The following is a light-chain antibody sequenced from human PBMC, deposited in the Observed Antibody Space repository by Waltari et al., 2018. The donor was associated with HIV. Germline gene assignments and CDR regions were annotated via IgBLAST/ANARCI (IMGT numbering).Light chain of an antibody. Sequence: DIVMTQSPDSLAVSLGGRATISCKSSQNILSSPNNKNHLAWYQQKPGQPPKLLFYWASIREVGVPDRFTGSGSGTIFNLTVSSLQADDVAVYYCQQFFSFPRTFGQGTKVEI. CDR1: QNILSSPNNKNH. J-gene: IGKJ1*01. V-gene: IGKV4-1*01. CDR3: QQFFSFPRT. CDR2: WAS.